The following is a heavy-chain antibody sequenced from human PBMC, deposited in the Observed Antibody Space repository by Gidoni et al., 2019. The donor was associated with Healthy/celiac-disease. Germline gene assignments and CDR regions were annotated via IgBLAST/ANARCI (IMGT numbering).Heavy chain of an antibody. D-gene: IGHD5-18*01. CDR3: ARGDTAASFDY. Sequence: QVQLQESGHGLGKPSETLSLTCPVPGGSFSSYYWNWIRQPPGKGLEWIGYIYYSGSTNDNPSLKSRVTISVDTSKNQFSLKLSSVTAAYTAVYYCARGDTAASFDYWGQGTLVTVSS. V-gene: IGHV4-59*01. J-gene: IGHJ4*02. CDR1: GGSFSSYY. CDR2: IYYSGST.